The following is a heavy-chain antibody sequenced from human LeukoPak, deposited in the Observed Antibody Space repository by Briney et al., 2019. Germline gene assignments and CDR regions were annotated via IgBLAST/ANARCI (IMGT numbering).Heavy chain of an antibody. CDR3: ARHGKLSASRNWFDP. J-gene: IGHJ5*02. D-gene: IGHD1-26*01. V-gene: IGHV5-51*01. CDR2: IYPDDFDT. CDR1: GYSFTSYW. Sequence: PGESLKISCKASGYSFTSYWIAWVRQMPGKGLEWMGVIYPDDFDTRYSPSFLGQVTISADKSISTAFLQWSSLKASDTAIYYCARHGKLSASRNWFDPWGQGTLVTVSS.